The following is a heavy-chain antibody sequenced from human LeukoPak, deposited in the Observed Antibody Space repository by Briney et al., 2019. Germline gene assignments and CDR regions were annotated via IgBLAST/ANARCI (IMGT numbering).Heavy chain of an antibody. J-gene: IGHJ3*02. D-gene: IGHD5-18*01. CDR3: AKESTRGYSYGYQDAFDI. CDR1: GVTFSSYA. V-gene: IGHV3-23*01. CDR2: ISGIGGST. Sequence: PGGALRLSCAASGVTFSSYAMSWGRQAPGKGLEGVSPISGIGGSTYYADSVKGRVTISRDNSKNTLYLQMNSLRAEDTAVYYCAKESTRGYSYGYQDAFDIWGQGTMVTVSS.